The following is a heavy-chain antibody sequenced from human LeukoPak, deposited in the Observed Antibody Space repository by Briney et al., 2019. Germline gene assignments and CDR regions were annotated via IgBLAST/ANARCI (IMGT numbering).Heavy chain of an antibody. CDR2: INHSGST. CDR1: GGSISSSSYY. V-gene: IGHV4-39*01. D-gene: IGHD5-18*01. CDR3: ARRRVVWPYSYGPVEY. Sequence: SETLSLTCTVSGGSISSSSYYCAWIRQPPGKGLEWIGDINHSGSTNYNPSLKSRVTISVDTSKNQFSLKLSSVTAADTAVYYCARRRVVWPYSYGPVEYWGQGTLVTVSS. J-gene: IGHJ4*02.